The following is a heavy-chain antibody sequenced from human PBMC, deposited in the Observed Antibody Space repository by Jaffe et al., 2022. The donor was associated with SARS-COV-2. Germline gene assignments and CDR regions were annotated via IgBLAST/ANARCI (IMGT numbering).Heavy chain of an antibody. CDR2: INHSGST. D-gene: IGHD2-21*02. CDR3: ARYCGGDCSPVGSHF. J-gene: IGHJ4*02. Sequence: QVQLQESGPGLVKPSETLSLTCTVSGGSFSSYYWSWIRQPPGKGLEWIGYINHSGSTNCNPSLWSRVTISIDTSKNQFSLKLTSVTAADTAVYYCARYCGGDCSPVGSHFWGQGTLVTVSP. V-gene: IGHV4-59*01. CDR1: GGSFSSYY.